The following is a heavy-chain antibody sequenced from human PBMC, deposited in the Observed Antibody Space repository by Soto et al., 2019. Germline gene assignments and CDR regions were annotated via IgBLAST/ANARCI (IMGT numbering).Heavy chain of an antibody. Sequence: PGCSLRLSCAASGFTFNSYWMSWVLQAPGKGPEWVANIKQDGSEKYYVDSVKGRFTISRDNAKNSLYLQMNSLRAEDTAVYFCARDDGSGSYYNSWGQGTLVTVSS. CDR1: GFTFNSYW. J-gene: IGHJ4*02. CDR2: IKQDGSEK. D-gene: IGHD3-10*01. CDR3: ARDDGSGSYYNS. V-gene: IGHV3-7*01.